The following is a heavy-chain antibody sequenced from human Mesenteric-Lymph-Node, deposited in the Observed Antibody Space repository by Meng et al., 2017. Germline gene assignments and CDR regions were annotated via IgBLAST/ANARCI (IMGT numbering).Heavy chain of an antibody. Sequence: GESLKISCAASGFTFSSYEMNWVRQAPGKGLEWVSYISSSGSTIYYADSVKGRFTISRDNAKNSLYLQMNSLRAEDTAVYYCARGLNYYDSSGYYVSYYFDYWGQGALVTVSS. CDR1: GFTFSSYE. CDR3: ARGLNYYDSSGYYVSYYFDY. D-gene: IGHD3-22*01. CDR2: ISSSGSTI. V-gene: IGHV3-48*03. J-gene: IGHJ4*02.